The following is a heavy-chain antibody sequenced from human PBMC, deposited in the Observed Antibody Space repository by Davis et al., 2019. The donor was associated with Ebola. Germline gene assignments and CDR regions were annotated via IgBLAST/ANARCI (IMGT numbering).Heavy chain of an antibody. CDR2: LSASGSNT. V-gene: IGHV3-23*01. J-gene: IGHJ4*02. CDR3: AGGGGSYAYFPY. Sequence: GESLKISCAASGFTFSNYAMSWVRQAPGKNLEWVSALSASGSNTYYADSVKGRFTISRDSFENTLYLQMNSLRVDDTAVYYCAGGGGSYAYFPYWGQGTLVAVSS. D-gene: IGHD1-26*01. CDR1: GFTFSNYA.